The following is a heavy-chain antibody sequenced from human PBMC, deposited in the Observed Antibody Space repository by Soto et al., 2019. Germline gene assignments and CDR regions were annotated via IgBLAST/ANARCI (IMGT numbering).Heavy chain of an antibody. J-gene: IGHJ4*02. V-gene: IGHV4-30-2*01. CDR1: GGSISSGGYS. Sequence: LTCAVSGGSISSGGYSWSWIRQPPGKGLEWIGYIYHSGSTYYNPSLKSRVTISVDRSKNQFSLKLSSVTAADTAVYYCARGNVVAIDDWGQGTLVTVSS. CDR3: ARGNVVAIDD. D-gene: IGHD2-21*01. CDR2: IYHSGST.